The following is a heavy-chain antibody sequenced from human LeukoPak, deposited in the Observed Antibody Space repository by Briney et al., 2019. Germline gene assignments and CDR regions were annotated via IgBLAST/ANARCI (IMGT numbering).Heavy chain of an antibody. Sequence: GGSLRLSCAASGFTFSTYSINWVRQAPGKGLEWVSGNTSSSTIYYADSVKGRFTISRDNAKNSLYLQMNSLRAEDTAVYYCARPRDGYNLVAFDMWGQGTMVSVSS. CDR1: GFTFSTYS. J-gene: IGHJ3*02. V-gene: IGHV3-69-1*01. CDR3: ARPRDGYNLVAFDM. D-gene: IGHD5-24*01. CDR2: NTSSSTI.